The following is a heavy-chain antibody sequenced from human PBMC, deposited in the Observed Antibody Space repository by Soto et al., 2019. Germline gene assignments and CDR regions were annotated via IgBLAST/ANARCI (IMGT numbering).Heavy chain of an antibody. CDR2: IWYDGNNK. CDR1: GFTFSNYG. V-gene: IGHV3-33*01. CDR3: ARGLHSLFDY. D-gene: IGHD2-21*01. J-gene: IGHJ4*02. Sequence: QVQLVESGGGVVQPGGSLRLSCAASGFTFSNYGMHWVRQAPGKGLEWVAVIWYDGNNKYYADSVKGRFTISRDNSNNTLNVQMTSLRAEDTVVYYCARGLHSLFDYWGQGTLVTVSS.